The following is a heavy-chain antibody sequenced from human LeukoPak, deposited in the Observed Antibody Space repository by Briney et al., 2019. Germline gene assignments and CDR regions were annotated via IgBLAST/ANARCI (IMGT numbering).Heavy chain of an antibody. D-gene: IGHD5-12*01. CDR2: ISSSSSTI. J-gene: IGHJ6*02. V-gene: IGHV3-48*01. Sequence: GGSLRLSCAASGFTFSSYSMNWVRQAPGKGLEWVSYISSSSSTIYYADSVKGRFTISRDNAKNSLYLQMNSLRAEDTAVYYCARDIGYVNYYYYYGMDVWGQGTTVTVSS. CDR1: GFTFSSYS. CDR3: ARDIGYVNYYYYYGMDV.